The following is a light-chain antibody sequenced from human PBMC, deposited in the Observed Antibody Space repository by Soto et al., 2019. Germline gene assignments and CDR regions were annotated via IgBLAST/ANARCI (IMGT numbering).Light chain of an antibody. J-gene: IGKJ4*01. Sequence: DIPMTQSPSSLSAFVGDRVTITCRASQDIGNFLAWYQQKPGKVPKLLIYAASTLQSVVPSRFSGSGSGTDFTLTISSLQPEDVATYYCQKCKVAPFTFGGGTKVEIK. CDR2: AAS. CDR1: QDIGNF. V-gene: IGKV1-27*01. CDR3: QKCKVAPFT.